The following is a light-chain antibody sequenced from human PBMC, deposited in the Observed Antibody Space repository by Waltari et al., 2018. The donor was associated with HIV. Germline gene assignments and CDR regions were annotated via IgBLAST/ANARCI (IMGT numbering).Light chain of an antibody. CDR2: CND. V-gene: IGLV3-19*01. Sequence: SSELTQDPSVSLALGQTVRITCPGDSLRHYYASWYQQKPGQAPVLVIYCNDNRPSGITDRFAGGSSGNTASLTISGAQAEEEADYYCYCLDSSGLYVFGTGTKVTVL. CDR3: YCLDSSGLYV. CDR1: SLRHYY. J-gene: IGLJ1*01.